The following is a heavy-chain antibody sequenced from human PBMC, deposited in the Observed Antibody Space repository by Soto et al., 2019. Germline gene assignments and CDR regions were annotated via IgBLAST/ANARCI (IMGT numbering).Heavy chain of an antibody. J-gene: IGHJ4*02. CDR2: IVPIFETV. Sequence: QVQLVQSGAEVKKPGSSVKVSCKASGATFSGYAINWVRHAPGQGLEWLGRIVPIFETVNYAERFQVRVAITADESTTTVYMELTNLTQQDTGVYYCVVMINVAVSNPRSFDYWGQGTQVTVSS. CDR3: VVMINVAVSNPRSFDY. V-gene: IGHV1-69*18. D-gene: IGHD6-19*01. CDR1: GATFSGYA.